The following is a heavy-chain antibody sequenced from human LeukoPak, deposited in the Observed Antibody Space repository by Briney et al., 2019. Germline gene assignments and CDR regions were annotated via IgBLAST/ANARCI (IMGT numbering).Heavy chain of an antibody. CDR2: ISYDGSNK. V-gene: IGHV3-30*04. D-gene: IGHD4-23*01. J-gene: IGHJ4*02. CDR3: ARATPSPDY. Sequence: GGSLRLSCAASGFTFSSYAMHWVRQAPGKGLEWVAVISYDGSNKYYADSVKGRFTISRDNSKNTLYLQMNSLRAEDTAEYYCARATPSPDYWGQGTLVTVSS. CDR1: GFTFSSYA.